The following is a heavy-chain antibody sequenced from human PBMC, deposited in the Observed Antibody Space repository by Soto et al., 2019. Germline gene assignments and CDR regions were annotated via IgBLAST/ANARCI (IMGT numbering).Heavy chain of an antibody. V-gene: IGHV1-69*10. CDR3: ARSGDSSGYDAFDI. J-gene: IGHJ3*02. CDR1: GGTFSSYA. Sequence: APVKVSCKASGGTFSSYAISWVRQAPGQGLEWMGGIIPIFGIANYAQKFQGRVTITADKSTSTAYMELSSLRSEDTAVYYCARSGDSSGYDAFDIWGQGTMVTVSS. D-gene: IGHD3-22*01. CDR2: IIPIFGIA.